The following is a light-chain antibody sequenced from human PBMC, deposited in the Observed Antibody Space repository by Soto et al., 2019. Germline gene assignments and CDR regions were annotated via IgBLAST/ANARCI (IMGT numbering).Light chain of an antibody. CDR2: GNT. Sequence: QSVLTQPPSVSGAPGQRVIISCTGNNSNLGAGYDVHWYQQVPGTAPKLLIYGNTNRPSGVPDRISGSKSDTSASLAIAGLQAEDEADYYCQSYDTSLSGSRVFGGGTKVTVL. CDR3: QSYDTSLSGSRV. V-gene: IGLV1-40*01. CDR1: NSNLGAGYD. J-gene: IGLJ3*02.